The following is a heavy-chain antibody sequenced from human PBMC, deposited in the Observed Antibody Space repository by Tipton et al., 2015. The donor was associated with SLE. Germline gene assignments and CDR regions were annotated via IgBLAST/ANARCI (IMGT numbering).Heavy chain of an antibody. J-gene: IGHJ4*02. CDR2: IYYSGST. CDR1: GGSISSGGYY. Sequence: TLSLTCTVSGGSISSGGYYWSWIRQHPGKGLEWIGSIYYSGSTYYNPSLKSRVTISVDTSKNQFSLKLSPVTAADTAVYYCARTQGPAAFDYWGQGTLFTVSS. D-gene: IGHD6-13*01. V-gene: IGHV4-31*03. CDR3: ARTQGPAAFDY.